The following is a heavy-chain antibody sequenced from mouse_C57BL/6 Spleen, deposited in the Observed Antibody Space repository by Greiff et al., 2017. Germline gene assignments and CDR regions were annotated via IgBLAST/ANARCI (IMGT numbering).Heavy chain of an antibody. CDR3: ASHYDGPFAY. Sequence: EVMLVESGGGLVKPGGSLKLSCAASGFTFSSYTMSWVRQTPETRLEWVATISGGGGNTYYPDSVKGRFTISRDNAKNTLYLQMRSLRAEDTALYYCASHYDGPFAYWGQGTLVTVSA. CDR1: GFTFSSYT. J-gene: IGHJ3*01. D-gene: IGHD2-3*01. V-gene: IGHV5-9*01. CDR2: ISGGGGNT.